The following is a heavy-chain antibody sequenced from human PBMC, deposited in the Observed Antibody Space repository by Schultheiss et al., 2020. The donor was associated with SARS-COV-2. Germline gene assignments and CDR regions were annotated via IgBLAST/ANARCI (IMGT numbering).Heavy chain of an antibody. J-gene: IGHJ6*02. CDR3: ARVVAARNVDV. Sequence: SETLSLTCTVSGGSISSSSYYWSWIRQPPGKGLEWIGEINHSGSTNYNPSLKSRVTISVDTSKNQFSLKLSSVTAADTAVYYCARVVAARNVDVWGQGTTVTVSS. CDR1: GGSISSSSYY. V-gene: IGHV4-39*07. D-gene: IGHD2-15*01. CDR2: INHSGST.